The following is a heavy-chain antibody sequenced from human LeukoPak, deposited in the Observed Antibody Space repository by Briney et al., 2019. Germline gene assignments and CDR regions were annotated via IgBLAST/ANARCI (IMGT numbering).Heavy chain of an antibody. CDR1: GFTFSSYE. CDR2: ISSSGSPI. CDR3: VLRGAVAAADF. D-gene: IGHD6-19*01. V-gene: IGHV3-48*03. J-gene: IGHJ4*02. Sequence: GALRLSCAASGFTFSSYEMNWVRQAPGKGLEWVSYISSSGSPIYYADSVEGRFTISRDNAKNSLYLQMNSLRAEDTAVYYCVLRGAVAAADFWGQGTLVIVSS.